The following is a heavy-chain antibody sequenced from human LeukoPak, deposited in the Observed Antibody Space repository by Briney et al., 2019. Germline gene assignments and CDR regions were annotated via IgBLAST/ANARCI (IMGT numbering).Heavy chain of an antibody. CDR2: VSYGENT. V-gene: IGHV4-39*01. Sequence: SETLSLTCTVSGGSISPISSSTYYWGWIRQAPGKDLEWIVAVSYGENTHYNPFLKGRTTLSVDASNNQFSLKLTSVTAADAAVYFCARQLPTAAADTRGYFDYWGQGTVVTVSS. CDR3: ARQLPTAAADTRGYFDY. CDR1: GGSISPISSSTYY. J-gene: IGHJ4*02. D-gene: IGHD6-25*01.